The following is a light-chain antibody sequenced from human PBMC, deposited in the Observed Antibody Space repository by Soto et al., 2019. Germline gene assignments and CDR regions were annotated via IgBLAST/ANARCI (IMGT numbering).Light chain of an antibody. CDR1: QSVRND. V-gene: IGKV1-6*01. CDR2: AAS. CDR3: LQDYNSPPT. Sequence: AILMTQSPSTLSVSVGERVTITCRASQSVRNDLGWYQQKPGKAPKLLIYAASSLQSGVPSRFSGSGSGTDFTLTISSLQPEDFATYYCLQDYNSPPTFGQGTKVEIK. J-gene: IGKJ1*01.